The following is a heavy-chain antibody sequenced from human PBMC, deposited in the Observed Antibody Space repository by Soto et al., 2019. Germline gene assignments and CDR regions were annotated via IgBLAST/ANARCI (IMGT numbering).Heavy chain of an antibody. CDR3: ARGGERWPSYFDS. Sequence: SETLSLTCSVSGGSISGDYYWSWIRQSPEKGLEWIGYIYYSGSSYSNPALQSRLSMSLDTSKNQFSLKLRSVTAADTAVYYCARGGERWPSYFDSWGQGALVTVSS. V-gene: IGHV4-30-4*08. J-gene: IGHJ4*02. D-gene: IGHD1-1*01. CDR1: GGSISGDYY. CDR2: IYYSGSS.